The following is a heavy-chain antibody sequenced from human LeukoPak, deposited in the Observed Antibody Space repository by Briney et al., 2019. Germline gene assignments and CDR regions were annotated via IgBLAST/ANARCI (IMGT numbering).Heavy chain of an antibody. CDR2: INPSGGST. J-gene: IGHJ6*02. CDR3: ARDPHLIYCSGGSCYSNYYYYGMDV. V-gene: IGHV1-46*01. CDR1: GYTFTNYY. Sequence: ASVKVSCKASGYTFTNYYIYWVRQAPGQGLEWMGIINPSGGSTSYAQKFQGRITMTRDTSTSTVYMELSRLRSDDTAVYYCARDPHLIYCSGGSCYSNYYYYGMDVWGQGTTVTVSS. D-gene: IGHD2-15*01.